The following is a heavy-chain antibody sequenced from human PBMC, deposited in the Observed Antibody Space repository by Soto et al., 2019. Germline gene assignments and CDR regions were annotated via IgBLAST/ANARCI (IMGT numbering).Heavy chain of an antibody. CDR2: IKQDGSEK. J-gene: IGHJ5*02. V-gene: IGHV3-7*05. CDR3: AADALTPINWFDP. D-gene: IGHD7-27*01. CDR1: GFTFSSYW. Sequence: EVQLVESGGGLVQPGGSLRLSCAASGFTFSSYWMSWVRQAPGKGLEWVANIKQDGSEKYYVDSVKGRFTISRDNAKNSLYLQMNSLRAEDTAVYYCAADALTPINWFDPWGQGTLVTVSS.